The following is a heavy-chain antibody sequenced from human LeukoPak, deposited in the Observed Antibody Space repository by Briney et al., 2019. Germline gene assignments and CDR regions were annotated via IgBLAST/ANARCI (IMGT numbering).Heavy chain of an antibody. J-gene: IGHJ4*02. V-gene: IGHV4-31*03. CDR2: IYYSGST. D-gene: IGHD3-10*01. Sequence: SETLSLTCTVSGGSISSGGYSWSWIRQHPGKGLEWIGYIYYSGSTYYNPSLKSRVTISVDTSKNQFSLKLSSVTAADTAVYYCARGSNYYGSGSYFLGYWGQGTLVTVSS. CDR1: GGSISSGGYS. CDR3: ARGSNYYGSGSYFLGY.